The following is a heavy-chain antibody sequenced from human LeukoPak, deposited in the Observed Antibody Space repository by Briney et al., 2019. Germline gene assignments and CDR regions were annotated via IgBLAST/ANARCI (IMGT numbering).Heavy chain of an antibody. V-gene: IGHV3-23*01. CDR2: ISNDGGGT. CDR3: AKGSSGYFVDL. D-gene: IGHD3-22*01. J-gene: IGHJ5*02. Sequence: GGSLRLSCAASGFIFNNYGLIWVRQAPGKGLGWVSAISNDGGGTNYADFVKGRFTISRDNSKNTLFLQMNSLRAEDTALYYCAKGSSGYFVDLWGQGTLVTVSS. CDR1: GFIFNNYG.